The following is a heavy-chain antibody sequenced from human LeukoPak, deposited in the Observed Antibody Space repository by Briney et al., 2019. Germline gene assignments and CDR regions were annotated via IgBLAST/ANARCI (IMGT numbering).Heavy chain of an antibody. D-gene: IGHD2-21*01. V-gene: IGHV4-39*01. J-gene: IGHJ4*02. CDR3: ARRRGLGLDY. Sequence: SETLSLTCTVSGGSISSSSYYWGWIRQPPGKGLEWIGSIYYSGSSYYNPSLKSRVTISVHTSKNQFSLKLSSVTAADTAVYYCARRRGLGLDYWGQGTLVTVSS. CDR2: IYYSGSS. CDR1: GGSISSSSYY.